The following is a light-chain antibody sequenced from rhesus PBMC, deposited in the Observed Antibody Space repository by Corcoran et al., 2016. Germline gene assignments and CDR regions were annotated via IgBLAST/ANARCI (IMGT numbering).Light chain of an antibody. J-gene: IGKJ1*01. V-gene: IGKV1-22*01. CDR3: QQYSSSPWT. CDR1: QSISSW. Sequence: DIQMTQSPSSLSASVGDTVTITCRASQSISSWLAWYQQKPGKAPKLLLYKASNVKSGVPSRFSGSGDGTYFTLTISSLQSEAFATYYCQQYSSSPWTFGLGTKVEIK. CDR2: KAS.